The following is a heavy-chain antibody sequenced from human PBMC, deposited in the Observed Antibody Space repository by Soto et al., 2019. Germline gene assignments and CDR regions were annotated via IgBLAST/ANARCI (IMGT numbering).Heavy chain of an antibody. CDR3: ARLADTTNNYYYYYGMDV. Sequence: SETLSLTCAVYGGSFSGYYWSWIRQPPGKGLEWIGEINHSGSTNYNPSLKSRVTISVDTSKNQFSLKLSSVTAADTAVYYCARLADTTNNYYYYYGMDVWGQGTTVTVSS. V-gene: IGHV4-34*01. CDR1: GGSFSGYY. D-gene: IGHD5-18*01. J-gene: IGHJ6*02. CDR2: INHSGST.